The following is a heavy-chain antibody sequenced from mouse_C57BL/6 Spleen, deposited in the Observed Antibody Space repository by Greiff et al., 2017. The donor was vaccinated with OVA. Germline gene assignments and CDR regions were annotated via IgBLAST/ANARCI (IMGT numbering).Heavy chain of an antibody. CDR2: IWTGGGT. J-gene: IGHJ4*01. CDR1: GFSLTSYA. V-gene: IGHV2-9-1*01. Sequence: VLLVESGPGLVAPSQSLSITCTVSGFSLTSYAISWVRQPPGKGLEWLGVIWTGGGTNYNSALKSRLSISKDNSKSQVFLKMNSLQTDDTARYYCARNYYDYAYYAMDYWGQGTSVTVSS. CDR3: ARNYYDYAYYAMDY. D-gene: IGHD2-4*01.